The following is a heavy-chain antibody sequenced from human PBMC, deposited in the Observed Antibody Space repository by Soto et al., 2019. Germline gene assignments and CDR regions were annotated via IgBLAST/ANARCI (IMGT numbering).Heavy chain of an antibody. CDR3: ATYVEPYYYGMDV. Sequence: GASVKVSCKASGGTFSSYAISWVRQAPGQGLEWMGGIIPIFGTANYAQKFQGRVTITADESTSTAYMELSSLRSEDTAVYYCATYVEPYYYGMDVWGQGTTVTVSS. J-gene: IGHJ6*02. D-gene: IGHD1-26*01. CDR1: GGTFSSYA. CDR2: IIPIFGTA. V-gene: IGHV1-69*13.